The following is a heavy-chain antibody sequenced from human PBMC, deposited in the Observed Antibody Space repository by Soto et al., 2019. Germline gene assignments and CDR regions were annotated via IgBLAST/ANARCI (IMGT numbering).Heavy chain of an antibody. D-gene: IGHD3-22*01. CDR1: GYTLNEVS. J-gene: IGHJ5*02. V-gene: IGHV1-24*01. CDR3: AATSQDSYEGKGYPISGVDP. CDR2: LDPEIGET. Sequence: QVQLVQSGPEVKKPGASVKVSCKVSGYTLNEVSMNWVRQAPGTGLEWMGCLDPEIGETVSAQKFQGRVTLTEYTSTDTASMELRSLGSADTAVYYCAATSQDSYEGKGYPISGVDPWGQGTLVTVAS.